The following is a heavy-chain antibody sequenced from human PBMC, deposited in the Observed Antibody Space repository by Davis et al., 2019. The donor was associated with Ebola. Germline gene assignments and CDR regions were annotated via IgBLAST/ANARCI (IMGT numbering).Heavy chain of an antibody. D-gene: IGHD2-15*01. CDR3: ARGGQGVGAGRWLDP. V-gene: IGHV4-59*01. CDR1: GGSISSSY. CDR2: IYYSGST. J-gene: IGHJ5*02. Sequence: SETLSLTCTVSGGSISSSYWSWIRQPPGKGLEWIGYIYYSGSTKYIPSLKSRVTISVDTSENRFSLKLTSVTPADTAVYYCARGGQGVGAGRWLDPWGQGTLVTVSS.